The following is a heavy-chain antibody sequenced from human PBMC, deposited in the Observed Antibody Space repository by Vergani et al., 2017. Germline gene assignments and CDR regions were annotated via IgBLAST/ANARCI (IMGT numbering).Heavy chain of an antibody. J-gene: IGHJ4*02. CDR2: ISSSSSYI. Sequence: VQLVESGGGVVQPGRSLRLSCAASGFTFSSYSMNWVRQAPGKGLEWVSYISSSSSYIYYADSVKGRFTISRDNAKNSLYLQMNSLRAEDTAVYYCARDRGGTYCGGDCYSIGYWGQGTLVTVSS. D-gene: IGHD2-21*02. V-gene: IGHV3-21*05. CDR3: ARDRGGTYCGGDCYSIGY. CDR1: GFTFSSYS.